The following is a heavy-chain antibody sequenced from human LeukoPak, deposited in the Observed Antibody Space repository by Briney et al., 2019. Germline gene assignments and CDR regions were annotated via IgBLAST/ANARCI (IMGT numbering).Heavy chain of an antibody. V-gene: IGHV3-74*01. CDR1: GFAFGNYW. J-gene: IGHJ4*02. CDR3: AKIEDDYGEHGRDY. Sequence: GGSLRLSCAASGFAFGNYWMHWVRQAPGKGLVWVSRINRDGSSSDYADSVKGRFTISRDNSKNTLYLQMNSLRAEDTAVYYCAKIEDDYGEHGRDYWGQGTLVTVSS. CDR2: INRDGSSS. D-gene: IGHD4-17*01.